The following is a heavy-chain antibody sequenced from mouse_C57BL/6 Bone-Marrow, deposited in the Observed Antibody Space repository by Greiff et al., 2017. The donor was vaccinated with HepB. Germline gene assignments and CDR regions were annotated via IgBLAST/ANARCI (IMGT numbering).Heavy chain of an antibody. Sequence: QVQLQQPGAELVKPGASVKLSCKASGYTFTSYWMHWVKQRPGQGLEWMGMIHPNSGSTNYNEKFKSKATLTVDKSSSTAYMQLSSLTSEDSAVYYCAEDGYGNPWFAYWGQGTLVTVSA. CDR1: GYTFTSYW. V-gene: IGHV1-64*01. D-gene: IGHD2-1*01. J-gene: IGHJ3*01. CDR3: AEDGYGNPWFAY. CDR2: IHPNSGST.